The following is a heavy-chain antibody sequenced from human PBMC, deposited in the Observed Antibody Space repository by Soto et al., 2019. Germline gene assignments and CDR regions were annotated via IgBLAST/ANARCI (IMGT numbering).Heavy chain of an antibody. CDR2: IFSSGST. CDR1: GVSVNTFG. V-gene: IGHV4-4*07. Sequence: SETLSLTCTVSGVSVNTFGWSWVRQPAGKGLEWIGRIFSSGSTSFNPSLARRVAMSVDTSKNHFSLNLSSVTAPDMAVYNCARAGSSIPHNFARVVQLYSFDLWGQGATVTVSS. J-gene: IGHJ4*01. D-gene: IGHD1-1*01. CDR3: ARAGSSIPHNFARVVQLYSFDL.